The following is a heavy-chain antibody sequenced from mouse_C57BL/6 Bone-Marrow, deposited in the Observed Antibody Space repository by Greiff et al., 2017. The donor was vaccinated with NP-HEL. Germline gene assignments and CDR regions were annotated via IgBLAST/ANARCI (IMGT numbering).Heavy chain of an antibody. Sequence: VQLQQSGPELVKPGASVKMSCKASGYTFTDYNMHWVKQSHGKSLEWIGYINPNNGGTSYNQKFKGKATLTVTKSSRTAYMELRSLTAEDAAVYYCAMPDYDPAWFAYWGQGTLVTVSA. CDR3: AMPDYDPAWFAY. CDR1: GYTFTDYN. CDR2: INPNNGGT. J-gene: IGHJ3*01. V-gene: IGHV1-22*01. D-gene: IGHD2-4*01.